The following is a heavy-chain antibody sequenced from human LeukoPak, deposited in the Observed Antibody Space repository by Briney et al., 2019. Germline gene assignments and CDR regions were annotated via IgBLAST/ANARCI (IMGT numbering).Heavy chain of an antibody. Sequence: PSETLSLTCTVSGGSISSHYWTWIRQSPVKGLEWIGDISNSGSTSYNPSLKSRVTISIDTSKNQFSLKQSSVTAADTAVYYCGRDALVGYFSYYYMDVWGKGTTVTVSS. CDR1: GGSISSHY. CDR3: GRDALVGYFSYYYMDV. J-gene: IGHJ6*03. CDR2: ISNSGST. V-gene: IGHV4-59*11. D-gene: IGHD2-15*01.